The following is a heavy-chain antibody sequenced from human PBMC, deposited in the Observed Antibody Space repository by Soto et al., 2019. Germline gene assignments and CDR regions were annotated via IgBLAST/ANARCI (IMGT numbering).Heavy chain of an antibody. J-gene: IGHJ5*02. V-gene: IGHV4-39*01. D-gene: IGHD3-3*01. Sequence: SETLSLTCTVSGGSISSSSYYWGWIRQPPGKGLEWIGSIYYSGSTYYKQSLKSRVTISVDTSKNHFSLKLSSVTAADTAVYYFSILGGERFLEWLNWFDPWGQGTLVTVSS. CDR3: SILGGERFLEWLNWFDP. CDR1: GGSISSSSYY. CDR2: IYYSGST.